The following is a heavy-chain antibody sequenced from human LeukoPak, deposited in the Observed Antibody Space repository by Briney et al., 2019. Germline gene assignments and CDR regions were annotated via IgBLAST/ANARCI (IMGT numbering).Heavy chain of an antibody. CDR1: GFTFSSNY. V-gene: IGHV3-53*01. Sequence: AGGSLRLSCAASGFTFSSNYMNWVRQAPGKGLQWVSVLNSAGNAYYADSVKRRFTISRDNSKNMLYLQMNSLRAEDTAVYYCARSQGGTMSLRHFDLWGRGTLVTVSS. D-gene: IGHD5/OR15-5a*01. CDR2: LNSAGNA. J-gene: IGHJ2*01. CDR3: ARSQGGTMSLRHFDL.